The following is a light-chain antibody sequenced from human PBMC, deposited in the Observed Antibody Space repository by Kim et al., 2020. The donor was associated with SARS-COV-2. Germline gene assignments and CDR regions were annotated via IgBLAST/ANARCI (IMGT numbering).Light chain of an antibody. CDR2: GAS. V-gene: IGKV3-20*01. J-gene: IGKJ1*01. Sequence: DIALTQSPGTLSLSPGDRATLSCRASQSVSSSYLAWYQQKPGKAPRLLIYGASSMDTGVPDRFSGSGSGTDFTLTISRLEPEDFAVYYCQQYGSSRWTFGQGTKVDIK. CDR3: QQYGSSRWT. CDR1: QSVSSSY.